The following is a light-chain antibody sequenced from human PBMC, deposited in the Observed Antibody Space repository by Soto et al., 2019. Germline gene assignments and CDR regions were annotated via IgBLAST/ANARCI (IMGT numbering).Light chain of an antibody. CDR3: ASYTSSSTSVI. CDR2: EVS. V-gene: IGLV2-14*01. CDR1: SSDVGGYKY. J-gene: IGLJ2*01. Sequence: QSVLTQPASVSGSPGQSITISCTGTSSDVGGYKYVSWYQQHPDKAPKLIIFEVSNRPSGISSRFSGSKSGNTASLTISWLQAEDEADYYCASYTSSSTSVIFGRGTKHTLL.